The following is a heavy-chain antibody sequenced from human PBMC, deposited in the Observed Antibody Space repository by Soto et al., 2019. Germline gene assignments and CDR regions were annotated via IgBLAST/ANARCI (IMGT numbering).Heavy chain of an antibody. Sequence: SVKVSCKASGGTFSSYAISWVRQAPGQGLEWMGGIIPIFGTANYAQKFQGRVTITADESTSTAYMELSSLRSEDTAVYYCARVGIVGATSGYYNGIDVWGQGTTGTVSS. CDR3: ARVGIVGATSGYYNGIDV. V-gene: IGHV1-69*13. CDR2: IIPIFGTA. J-gene: IGHJ6*02. CDR1: GGTFSSYA. D-gene: IGHD1-26*01.